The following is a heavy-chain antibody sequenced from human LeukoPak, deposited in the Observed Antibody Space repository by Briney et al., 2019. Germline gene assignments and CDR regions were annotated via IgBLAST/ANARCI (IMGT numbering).Heavy chain of an antibody. CDR3: ASARALYYDGSAFHQYPFLN. CDR2: IFQSGST. J-gene: IGHJ4*02. V-gene: IGHV4-4*02. CDR1: GGSISSSNW. Sequence: PSETLSLTCAVSGGSISSSNWWSWVRQSPGKGLEWTGEIFQSGSTKYNPSLRGRVTISVDKSKNQFSLNLTSVTAADTAVYYCASARALYYDGSAFHQYPFLNWGQGTLVTVSS. D-gene: IGHD3-22*01.